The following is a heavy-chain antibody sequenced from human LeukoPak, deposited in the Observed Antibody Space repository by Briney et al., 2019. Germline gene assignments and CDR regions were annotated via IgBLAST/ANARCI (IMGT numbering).Heavy chain of an antibody. V-gene: IGHV3-66*02. D-gene: IGHD4-17*01. Sequence: PGGSLRLSCAASGFTVSSNYMSWVRQGPGKGLECVSVISNDGDTYYADSVKGRFTISRDNSKNTLYLQMNSLRAEDTAVYYCAKGPIKRGAYGPPYYSYNRAVWGKG. J-gene: IGHJ6*03. CDR2: ISNDGDT. CDR1: GFTVSSNY. CDR3: AKGPIKRGAYGPPYYSYNRAV.